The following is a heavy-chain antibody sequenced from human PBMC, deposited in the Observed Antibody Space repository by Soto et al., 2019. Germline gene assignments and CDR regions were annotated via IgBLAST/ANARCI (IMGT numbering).Heavy chain of an antibody. CDR3: AKRYYVDYYDSSGYYLPEFDY. CDR2: ISGSGGST. V-gene: IGHV3-23*01. Sequence: GGSLRLSCAASGFTFSSYAMSWVRQAPGKGLEWVSAISGSGGSTYYADSVKGRFTISRDNSKNTLYLQMNSLRAEDTAVYYCAKRYYVDYYDSSGYYLPEFDYWGQGTLVTVSS. CDR1: GFTFSSYA. J-gene: IGHJ4*02. D-gene: IGHD3-22*01.